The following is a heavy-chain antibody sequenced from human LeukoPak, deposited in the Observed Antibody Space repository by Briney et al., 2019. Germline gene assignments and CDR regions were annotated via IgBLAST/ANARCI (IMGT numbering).Heavy chain of an antibody. J-gene: IGHJ4*02. CDR2: SSSSGNS. Sequence: SETLSLTCTVSGGSISTYYWTWIRQPPGKGLEWIGYSSSSGNSNYNPSLESRVTISVDVSKNQFSLRLSSVAATDTAVYYCARAGSGWSFDYWGQGTLVTVSS. CDR3: ARAGSGWSFDY. V-gene: IGHV4-59*01. D-gene: IGHD6-19*01. CDR1: GGSISTYY.